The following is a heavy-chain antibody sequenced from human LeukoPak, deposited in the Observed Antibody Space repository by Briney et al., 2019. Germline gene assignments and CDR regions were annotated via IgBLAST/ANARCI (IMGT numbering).Heavy chain of an antibody. CDR1: GYTFTGYY. Sequence: ASVKVSCKASGYTFTGYYMHWVRQAPGQGLEWMGWINPNSGGTNYAQKFQGRVTMTRDTSISTAYMELGSLRSEDTAVYYCARVEEGYGSGRRENYYYYYMDVWGKGTTVTISS. CDR3: ARVEEGYGSGRRENYYYYYMDV. D-gene: IGHD3-10*01. V-gene: IGHV1-2*02. J-gene: IGHJ6*03. CDR2: INPNSGGT.